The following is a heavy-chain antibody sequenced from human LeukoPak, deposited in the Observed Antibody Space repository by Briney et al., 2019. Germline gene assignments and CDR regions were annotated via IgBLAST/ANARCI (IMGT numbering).Heavy chain of an antibody. Sequence: ASVKVSCKASGYTFTSYGIRWVRQAPGQGLEWMGWISAYNGNTNYAQMLQGRVTMTTDTSTSTAYMELRSLRSDDTAVYYCARDQYCSSTSCYNWFDPWGQGTLVTASS. D-gene: IGHD2-2*01. CDR2: ISAYNGNT. CDR3: ARDQYCSSTSCYNWFDP. V-gene: IGHV1-18*01. J-gene: IGHJ5*02. CDR1: GYTFTSYG.